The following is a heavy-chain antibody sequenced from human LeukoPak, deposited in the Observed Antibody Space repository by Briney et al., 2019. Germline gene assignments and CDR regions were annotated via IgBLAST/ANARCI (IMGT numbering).Heavy chain of an antibody. D-gene: IGHD2-21*01. CDR1: GFTFSAFA. Sequence: PGGSLRLSCAASGFTFSAFAMHWVHQAPGKGLEWVAVIWADGSDEYYGESVKGRFTISRSNSRDTLYLQMNDLRAEDTALYYCARESGAGGDFDHWGQGTLVTVSS. CDR3: ARESGAGGDFDH. V-gene: IGHV3-33*01. J-gene: IGHJ4*02. CDR2: IWADGSDE.